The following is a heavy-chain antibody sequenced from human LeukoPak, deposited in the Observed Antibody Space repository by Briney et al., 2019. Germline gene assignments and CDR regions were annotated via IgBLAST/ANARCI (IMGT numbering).Heavy chain of an antibody. CDR3: AKDVGCSGGTCYSSRYYGMDV. D-gene: IGHD2-15*01. J-gene: IGHJ6*02. Sequence: GRSLRLSCAASGFTFDDYAMHWVRQAPGKGLEWVSGISWNSGSKGYADSVKGRFTISRDNAKNSLYLQMNSLRAEDTALYYCAKDVGCSGGTCYSSRYYGMDVWGQGTTVIVSS. V-gene: IGHV3-9*01. CDR1: GFTFDDYA. CDR2: ISWNSGSK.